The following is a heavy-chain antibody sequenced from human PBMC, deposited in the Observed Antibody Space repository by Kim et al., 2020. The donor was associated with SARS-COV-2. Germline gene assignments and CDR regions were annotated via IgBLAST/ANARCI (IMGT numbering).Heavy chain of an antibody. CDR3: ARRAGNYFDY. V-gene: IGHV3-33*01. Sequence: GGSLRLSYAASGFTFSSYGMHWVRQAPGKGLEWVALIWFDGSATHYAASVKGRFTISRDKSKNTLYLEMNSLRAEDTALYYCARRAGNYFDYWGQGTLVT. J-gene: IGHJ4*02. CDR2: IWFDGSAT. CDR1: GFTFSSYG. D-gene: IGHD6-19*01.